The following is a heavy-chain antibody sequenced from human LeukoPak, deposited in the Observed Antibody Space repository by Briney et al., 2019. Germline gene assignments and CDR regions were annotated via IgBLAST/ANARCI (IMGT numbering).Heavy chain of an antibody. CDR1: GFNVSSNY. Sequence: GGSLRLSCAASGFNVSSNYMSWVRQAPGKGLEWVSVIYSGGSTYYADSVKGRFTISRDNSKNTLHLQMNSLRAEDTAVYYCAKGALRYFDWSFFDYWGQGALVTVSS. CDR3: AKGALRYFDWSFFDY. CDR2: IYSGGST. V-gene: IGHV3-66*01. J-gene: IGHJ4*02. D-gene: IGHD3-9*01.